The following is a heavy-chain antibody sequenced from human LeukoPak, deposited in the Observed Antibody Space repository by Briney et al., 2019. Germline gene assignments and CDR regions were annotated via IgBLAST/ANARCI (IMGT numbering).Heavy chain of an antibody. CDR2: IIPMFGEG. CDR3: ARRYYYDSPTYFEDAFDI. CDR1: GGSFRTFS. V-gene: IGHV1-69*05. D-gene: IGHD3-22*01. Sequence: ASVKVSCKASGGSFRTFSMNWVRQAPGQGLEWTGGIIPMFGEGNYAQKFQGRVTITTDESRRTAYKELRSLRSEDTAVYYCARRYYYDSPTYFEDAFDIWGQGTMVTVSS. J-gene: IGHJ3*02.